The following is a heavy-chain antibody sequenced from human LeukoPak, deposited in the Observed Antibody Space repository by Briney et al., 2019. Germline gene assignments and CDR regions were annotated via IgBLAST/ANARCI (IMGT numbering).Heavy chain of an antibody. D-gene: IGHD4-11*01. Sequence: PSETLSLTCTVSGGSISSYYWNWIRRPAGKGLEWIGRMYVSGNTNYNPSLKSRVTMSLDTSTNQFSLKLSSVTAADTAVYYCARERSTTINTYYFDSWGQGTLVTVSS. CDR3: ARERSTTINTYYFDS. CDR2: MYVSGNT. V-gene: IGHV4-4*07. J-gene: IGHJ4*02. CDR1: GGSISSYY.